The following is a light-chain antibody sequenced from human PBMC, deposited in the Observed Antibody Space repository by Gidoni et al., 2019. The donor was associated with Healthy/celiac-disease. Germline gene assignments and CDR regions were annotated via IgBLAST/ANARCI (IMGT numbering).Light chain of an antibody. CDR2: GAS. V-gene: IGKV3-15*01. CDR3: QQYNNWPPWT. CDR1: QSVSSN. J-gene: IGKJ1*01. Sequence: EIVMTQSPATLSVSPGERATLSCRASQSVSSNLAWYQQKPGQAPRLLIYGASTRATGISARFSGSGSGTEFTLTISSLQSEDFAVYYCQQYNNWPPWTFXXXTKVEIK.